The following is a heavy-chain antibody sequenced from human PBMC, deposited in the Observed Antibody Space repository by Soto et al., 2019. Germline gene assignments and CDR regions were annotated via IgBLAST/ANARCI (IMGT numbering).Heavy chain of an antibody. CDR3: ARTRITSTAATFDP. CDR1: GGSLSTYY. J-gene: IGHJ5*02. Sequence: SETLSLTCTVSGGSLSTYYWSWIRQPPGKGLEWIVYMSYSGSSNYNPSLKRRVIMSVDTSKNQVSLKLSSVTAADTAIYYCARTRITSTAATFDPWGQGTLVTVSS. D-gene: IGHD1-20*01. CDR2: MSYSGSS. V-gene: IGHV4-59*01.